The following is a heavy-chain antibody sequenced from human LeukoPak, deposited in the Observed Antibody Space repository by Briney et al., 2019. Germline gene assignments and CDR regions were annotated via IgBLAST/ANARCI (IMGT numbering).Heavy chain of an antibody. Sequence: SETLSLTCTVSGDSVSSSNYYWAWIRQPPGKGLEWIGNIYYSGSTYYNPSLKSRLTISVDTSKNQFSLRLTSVTAADTAVYYCARLNKPGWFDPWGQGTLVTVSS. D-gene: IGHD1-14*01. CDR3: ARLNKPGWFDP. V-gene: IGHV4-39*01. J-gene: IGHJ5*02. CDR2: IYYSGST. CDR1: GDSVSSSNYY.